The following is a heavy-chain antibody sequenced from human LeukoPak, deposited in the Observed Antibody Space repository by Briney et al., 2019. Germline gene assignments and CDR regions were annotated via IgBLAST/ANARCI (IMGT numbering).Heavy chain of an antibody. D-gene: IGHD5-12*01. CDR3: ARGLRRWLRDPFDY. CDR2: INHSGST. J-gene: IGHJ4*02. Sequence: SETLSLTCAVYGGSFSGYYWSWIRQPPGKGLGWIGEINHSGSTNYNPSLKSRVTISVDTSKNQFSLKLSSVTAADTAVYYCARGLRRWLRDPFDYWGQGTLVTVSS. V-gene: IGHV4-34*01. CDR1: GGSFSGYY.